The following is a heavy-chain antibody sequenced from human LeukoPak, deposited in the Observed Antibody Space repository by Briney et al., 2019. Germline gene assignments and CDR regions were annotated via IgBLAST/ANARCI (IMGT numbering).Heavy chain of an antibody. V-gene: IGHV3-23*01. CDR1: GFTFNSYA. J-gene: IGHJ4*02. CDR3: AKDHYWSIDY. D-gene: IGHD3-3*01. Sequence: GGSLRLSCAASGFTFNSYAMRWVRQAPGRGLEWVSLISDTGDTTYYTHSVKGRFIISRDNSKNTLYLQMNSLRAEDTGVYYCAKDHYWSIDYWGRGTLVTVSS. CDR2: ISDTGDTT.